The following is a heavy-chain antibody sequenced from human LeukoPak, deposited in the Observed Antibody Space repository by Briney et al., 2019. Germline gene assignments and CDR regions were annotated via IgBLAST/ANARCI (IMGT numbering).Heavy chain of an antibody. CDR1: GGSISSSSYY. CDR3: ARVLRFLEWLSGDNWFDP. Sequence: PSETLSLTCTVSGGSISSSSYYWGWIRQPPGKGLEWIGSIYYSGSTYYNPSLKSRVTISVDTSKNQFSPKLSSVTAADTAVYYCARVLRFLEWLSGDNWFDPWGQGTLVTVSS. V-gene: IGHV4-39*07. CDR2: IYYSGST. D-gene: IGHD3-3*01. J-gene: IGHJ5*02.